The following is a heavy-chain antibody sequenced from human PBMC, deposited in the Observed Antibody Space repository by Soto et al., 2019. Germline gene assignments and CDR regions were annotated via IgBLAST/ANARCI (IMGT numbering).Heavy chain of an antibody. V-gene: IGHV1-69*06. CDR1: GGSFNSYT. CDR2: IIPIFGTT. Sequence: QVQLVQSGAEVKKSGSSVKVSCKASGGSFNSYTVSWVRQAPGQGLEWIGGIIPIFGTTNSAQRFQGRVIITADTSTSSVYMEMRSLRADDTAIYFFARTRFEAGAFWYFDLWGRGTLVTVSS. D-gene: IGHD3-10*01. J-gene: IGHJ2*01. CDR3: ARTRFEAGAFWYFDL.